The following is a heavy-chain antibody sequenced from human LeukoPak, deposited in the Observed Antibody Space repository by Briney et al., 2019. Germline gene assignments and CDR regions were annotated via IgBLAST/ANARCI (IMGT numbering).Heavy chain of an antibody. CDR1: GGTFSSYA. D-gene: IGHD3-16*02. CDR3: ATVPGYDYVWGSYRPNWFDP. J-gene: IGHJ5*02. Sequence: GASVKVSCKASGGTFSSYAISWVRQAPGQGLEWMGGFDPEDGETIYAQKFQGRVTMTEDTSTDTAYMELSSLRSEDTAVYYCATVPGYDYVWGSYRPNWFDPWGQGTLVTVSS. CDR2: FDPEDGET. V-gene: IGHV1-24*01.